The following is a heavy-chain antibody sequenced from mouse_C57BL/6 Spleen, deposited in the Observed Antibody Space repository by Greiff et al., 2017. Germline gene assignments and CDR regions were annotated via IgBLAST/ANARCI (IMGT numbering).Heavy chain of an antibody. CDR3: ARGGQASFDY. Sequence: DVKLVESGGGLVKPGGSLKLSCAASGFTFSDYGMHWVRQAPEKGLEWVAYISSGSSTIYYADTVKGRFTISRDNAKNTLFLQMTSLRSEDTAMYYCARGGQASFDYWGQGTTLTVSS. CDR1: GFTFSDYG. CDR2: ISSGSSTI. J-gene: IGHJ2*01. V-gene: IGHV5-17*01.